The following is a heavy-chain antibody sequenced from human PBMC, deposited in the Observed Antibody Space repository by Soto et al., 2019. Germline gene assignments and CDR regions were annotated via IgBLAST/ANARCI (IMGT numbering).Heavy chain of an antibody. CDR3: ARSYYDSIWGSYPLKH. V-gene: IGHV3-7*01. D-gene: IGHD3-16*02. Sequence: EAQLVESGGGLVQPGGSLRLSCAASGFTFSSYWMTWVRQAPGKGLEWVANIKQDGSEKHYLDSVKGRFTISRDNAKNSLYLQMNSLRAEDTAVYYCARSYYDSIWGSYPLKHWGQGTLVTVSS. J-gene: IGHJ1*01. CDR1: GFTFSSYW. CDR2: IKQDGSEK.